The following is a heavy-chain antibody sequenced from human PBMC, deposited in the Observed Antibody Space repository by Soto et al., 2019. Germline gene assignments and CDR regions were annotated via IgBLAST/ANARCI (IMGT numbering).Heavy chain of an antibody. D-gene: IGHD6-13*01. CDR3: ARVLGRRGYSSSWYVVSGAFDI. CDR2: INHSGST. CDR1: GGSISSYY. V-gene: IGHV4-34*01. Sequence: PSETLSLTCTVSGGSISSYYWSWIRQPPGKGLEWIGEINHSGSTNYNPSLKSRVTISVDTSKNQFSLKLSSVTAADTAVYYCARVLGRRGYSSSWYVVSGAFDIWGQGTMVTVSS. J-gene: IGHJ3*02.